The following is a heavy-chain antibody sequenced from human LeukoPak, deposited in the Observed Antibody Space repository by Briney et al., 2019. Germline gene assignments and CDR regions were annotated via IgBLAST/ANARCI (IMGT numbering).Heavy chain of an antibody. J-gene: IGHJ4*02. D-gene: IGHD1-1*01. CDR3: ARTTHDSPYQRPGVNFDY. V-gene: IGHV4-59*01. CDR2: IYYSGST. CDR1: GGSISSYY. Sequence: SETLSLTCTVSGGSISSYYWSWIRQPPGKRLEWIGYIYYSGSTNYNPSLKSRVTISVDTSKNQFSLKLSSVTAADTAVYYCARTTHDSPYQRPGVNFDYWGQGTLVTVSS.